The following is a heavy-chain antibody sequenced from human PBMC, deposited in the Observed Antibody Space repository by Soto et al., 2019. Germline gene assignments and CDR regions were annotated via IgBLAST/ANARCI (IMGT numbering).Heavy chain of an antibody. Sequence: EEQLVESGGGLVQPGGSLTLSCAASGFSFSDYYMEWVRQAPGKGLEWVARSRNKVKSYTTDYAASVKGRFTISRDLSKNSLYLDMNNLKSEVTAVYYCSKLEGGWGQGTLVTVSS. J-gene: IGHJ4*02. D-gene: IGHD3-3*01. CDR1: GFSFSDYY. CDR3: SKLEGG. V-gene: IGHV3-72*01. CDR2: SRNKVKSYTT.